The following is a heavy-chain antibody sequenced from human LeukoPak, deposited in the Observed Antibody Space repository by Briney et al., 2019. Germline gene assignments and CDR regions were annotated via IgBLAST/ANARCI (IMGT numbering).Heavy chain of an antibody. Sequence: GGSLRLSCAASGFTFSSYEMNWVRQAPGKGLEWVSYISSSGSTIYYADSVKGRFTISRDNAKNSLYLQMNSLKSDDTAVYYCARDVFCSGNSCLRDAFDIWGQGTKVTVSS. V-gene: IGHV3-48*03. CDR1: GFTFSSYE. D-gene: IGHD2-15*01. J-gene: IGHJ3*02. CDR3: ARDVFCSGNSCLRDAFDI. CDR2: ISSSGSTI.